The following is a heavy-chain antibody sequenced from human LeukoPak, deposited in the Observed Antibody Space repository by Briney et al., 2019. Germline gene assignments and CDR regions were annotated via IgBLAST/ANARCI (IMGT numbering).Heavy chain of an antibody. V-gene: IGHV1-2*06. Sequence: ASVTVSCTASGYTFTGYYMHWVRQAPGQGLEWMGRINPNSGGTNYAQKFQGRVTMTRDTSISTAYMELSRLRSDDTAVYYCARVRSRAVITPYNWFDPWGQGTLVTVSS. CDR1: GYTFTGYY. CDR3: ARVRSRAVITPYNWFDP. J-gene: IGHJ5*02. CDR2: INPNSGGT. D-gene: IGHD3-22*01.